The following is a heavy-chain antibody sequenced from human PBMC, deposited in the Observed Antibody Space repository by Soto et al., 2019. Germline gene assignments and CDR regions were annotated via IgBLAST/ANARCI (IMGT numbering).Heavy chain of an antibody. J-gene: IGHJ4*02. CDR2: ISYDGSNK. Sequence: GGSLRLSCAASGFTFSSYGMHWVRQAPGKGLEWVAVISYDGSNKYYADSVKGRFTISRDNSKNTLYLQMNSLRAEDTAVYYCAKDSMPFYDSSGYYYPGVDYWGQGTLVTVSS. CDR1: GFTFSSYG. D-gene: IGHD3-22*01. V-gene: IGHV3-30*18. CDR3: AKDSMPFYDSSGYYYPGVDY.